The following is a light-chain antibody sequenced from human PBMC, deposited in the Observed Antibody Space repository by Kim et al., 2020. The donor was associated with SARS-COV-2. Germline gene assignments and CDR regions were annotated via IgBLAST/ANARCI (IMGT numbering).Light chain of an antibody. CDR3: NSRDSSGNHLV. V-gene: IGLV3-19*01. J-gene: IGLJ2*01. CDR2: GKN. CDR1: SLRSYY. Sequence: SSELTQDPAVSVALGQTVRITCQGDSLRSYYASWYQQKTGQAPVLVIYGKNNRHSGIPDRFSGSSSGNTASLTITGAQAEDEADYYCNSRDSSGNHLVFGGGTKLTVL.